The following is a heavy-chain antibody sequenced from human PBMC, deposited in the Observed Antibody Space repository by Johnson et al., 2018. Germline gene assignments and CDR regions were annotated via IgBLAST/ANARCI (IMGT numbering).Heavy chain of an antibody. J-gene: IGHJ6*03. CDR1: GFTFSIYS. CDR2: IKSTADGGTT. Sequence: VQLVESGGGLIQPGGSLRLSCAASGFTFSIYSMNWVRQAPGKGLEWVGRIKSTADGGTTDYAAPVKGRFTISRDDSINTQYLQMNSLKTEDTAVYYCTPAVVPTARRYYYMDVWGKGTTVTVSS. CDR3: TPAVVPTARRYYYMDV. D-gene: IGHD2-2*01. V-gene: IGHV3-15*07.